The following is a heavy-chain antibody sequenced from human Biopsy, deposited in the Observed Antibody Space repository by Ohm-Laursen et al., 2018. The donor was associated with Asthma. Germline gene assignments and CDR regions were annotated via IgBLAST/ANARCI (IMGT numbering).Heavy chain of an antibody. Sequence: RSLRLSCAASGFTFRKSAMHWVRQAPGKGLEWVAVMSFDGRQTYYADSVKGRFTISRDNSKNTLYLQMNSLRAEDTAVYYCAKERYYDFWSGYPIWGQGTMVTVSS. J-gene: IGHJ3*02. D-gene: IGHD3-3*01. V-gene: IGHV3-30*18. CDR2: MSFDGRQT. CDR1: GFTFRKSA. CDR3: AKERYYDFWSGYPI.